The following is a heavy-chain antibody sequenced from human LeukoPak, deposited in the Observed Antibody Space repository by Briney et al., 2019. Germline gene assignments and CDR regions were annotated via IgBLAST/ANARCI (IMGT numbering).Heavy chain of an antibody. V-gene: IGHV3-7*01. D-gene: IGHD3-16*01. J-gene: IGHJ3*02. CDR2: IKQDGREE. Sequence: GGSLRLSCVASRFTFSIYWMSWVRQAPGKGLEWVANIKQDGREEYYVDSVKGRFSISRDNAKNSPYLQMNSLRAKDTAVYYCARERMGPRGTFDIWGQGTMVTVSP. CDR3: ARERMGPRGTFDI. CDR1: RFTFSIYW.